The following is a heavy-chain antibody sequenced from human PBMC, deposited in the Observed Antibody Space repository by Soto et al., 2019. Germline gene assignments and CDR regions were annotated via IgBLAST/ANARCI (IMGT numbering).Heavy chain of an antibody. CDR2: ISSSSSYI. V-gene: IGHV3-21*01. CDR3: ARDEEEYYYYYMDV. CDR1: GFTFSSYS. Sequence: EVQLVESGGGLVKPGGSLRLSCAASGFTFSSYSMNWVRQAPGKGLEWVSSISSSSSYIYYADSVKGRFTISRDNAKNSLYQQMNSLRDEDTAVYYGARDEEEYYYYYMDVWGKGTTVTVSS. J-gene: IGHJ6*03.